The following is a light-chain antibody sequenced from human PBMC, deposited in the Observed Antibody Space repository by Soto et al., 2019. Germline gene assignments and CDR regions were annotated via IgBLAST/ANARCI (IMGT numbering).Light chain of an antibody. Sequence: EIVLTQSPGTLSLSPGERATLSCRASQSVGSGYLAWYQQNQGQSPRLLIDGASSRATGIADRFSGSGSGTDFTLTISRLEPEDFAVYYCQQYGSSPLTFGGGTKVEIK. CDR3: QQYGSSPLT. CDR2: GAS. V-gene: IGKV3-20*01. CDR1: QSVGSGY. J-gene: IGKJ4*01.